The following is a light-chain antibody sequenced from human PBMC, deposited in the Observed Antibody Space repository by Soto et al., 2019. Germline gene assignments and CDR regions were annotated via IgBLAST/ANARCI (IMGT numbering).Light chain of an antibody. CDR1: QGISNY. Sequence: DIQLTQSPSFLSASVGDRVTITCRASQGISNYLDWYQQRPGKAPKLLIYAASTLQTGVPSRFSGSGSGTEFTRTISSLQPEDFATYHCQQLTSYPRSTFGQGTRLEI. V-gene: IGKV1-9*01. J-gene: IGKJ5*01. CDR2: AAS. CDR3: QQLTSYPRST.